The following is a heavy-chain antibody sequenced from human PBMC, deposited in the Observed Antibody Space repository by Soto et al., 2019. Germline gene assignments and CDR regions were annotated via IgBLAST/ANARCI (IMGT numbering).Heavy chain of an antibody. J-gene: IGHJ5*02. V-gene: IGHV3-33*01. D-gene: IGHD3-16*01. CDR3: ARDPFSFGGLSKVWEHWFDP. CDR1: GFTFSSYG. CDR2: IWYDGSNK. Sequence: GGSLRLSCAASGFTFSSYGMHWVRQAPGKGLEWVAVIWYDGSNKYYADSVKGRFTISRDNSKNTLYLQMNSLRAEDTAVYYCARDPFSFGGLSKVWEHWFDPWGQGTLVTVSS.